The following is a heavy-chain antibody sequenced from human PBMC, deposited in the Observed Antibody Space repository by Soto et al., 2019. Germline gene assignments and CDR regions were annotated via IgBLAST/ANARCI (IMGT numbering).Heavy chain of an antibody. Sequence: SETLSLTCSVSGGSISSPSYYWGWIRQPPGKGLEWIGSIYYSGNTYYTPSLKSRVTIFVDTSRNQFSLKVNSVTAADTAVYFCARLPGITTSRRDYWGQGTLVTVSS. J-gene: IGHJ4*02. CDR2: IYYSGNT. V-gene: IGHV4-39*01. CDR3: ARLPGITTSRRDY. D-gene: IGHD1-1*01. CDR1: GGSISSPSYY.